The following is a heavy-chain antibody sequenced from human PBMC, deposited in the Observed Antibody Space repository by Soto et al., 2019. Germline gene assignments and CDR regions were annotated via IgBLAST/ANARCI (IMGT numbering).Heavy chain of an antibody. D-gene: IGHD3-10*01. Sequence: VLLLESGGDLVQPGGSLRLSCAASGFTFSSYAMSWVRQDPRKGLGWVSTVDRSGSNTYYTDSVKGRFTISRTNSKNTLFLQMNSLTAEYTAVYYCAKIGDPTYGKWYFDLWGRGTLITVSS. V-gene: IGHV3-23*01. CDR3: AKIGDPTYGKWYFDL. CDR1: GFTFSSYA. CDR2: VDRSGSNT. J-gene: IGHJ2*01.